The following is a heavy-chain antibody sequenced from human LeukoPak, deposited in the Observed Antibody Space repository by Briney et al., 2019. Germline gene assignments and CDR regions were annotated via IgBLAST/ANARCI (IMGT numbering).Heavy chain of an antibody. V-gene: IGHV4-61*01. CDR2: IYYSGST. CDR1: GGSISSGSYY. CDR3: ARLNWNDFEVSYYFDY. Sequence: PSETLSLTCTVSGGSISSGSYYWSWIRQPPGKGLEWIGYIYYSGSTNYNPSLKSRVTISVDTSKNQFSLKLSSVTAADTAVYYCARLNWNDFEVSYYFDYWGQGTLVTVSS. J-gene: IGHJ4*02. D-gene: IGHD1-20*01.